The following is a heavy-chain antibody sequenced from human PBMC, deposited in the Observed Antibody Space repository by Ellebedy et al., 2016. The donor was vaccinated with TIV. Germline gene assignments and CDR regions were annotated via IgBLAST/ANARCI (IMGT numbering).Heavy chain of an antibody. D-gene: IGHD4-17*01. CDR1: GYTFTGYY. CDR3: ARDGAVTTVFDY. CDR2: INPNSGGT. Sequence: AASVKVSCKASGYTFTGYYMHWVRQAPGQGLAWMGWINPNSGGTNYAQKFQGWVTLTRDTSISTAYMELSRLRADDTAVYYCARDGAVTTVFDYWGQGTLVTVSS. V-gene: IGHV1-2*04. J-gene: IGHJ4*02.